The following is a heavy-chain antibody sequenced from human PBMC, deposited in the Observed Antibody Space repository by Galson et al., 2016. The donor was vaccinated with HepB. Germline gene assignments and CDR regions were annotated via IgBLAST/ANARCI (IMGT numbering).Heavy chain of an antibody. V-gene: IGHV4-59*08. Sequence: SETLSLTCTVSGGSISSYSWSWIRQPPGKGLEWIGYIYYSGTTNYNPSLKSRVPISVDTSKNQFSLKLSSVTAADTAVYYCARLSPGTISRDYWGQGTLVTVSS. D-gene: IGHD6-13*01. J-gene: IGHJ4*02. CDR2: IYYSGTT. CDR1: GGSISSYS. CDR3: ARLSPGTISRDY.